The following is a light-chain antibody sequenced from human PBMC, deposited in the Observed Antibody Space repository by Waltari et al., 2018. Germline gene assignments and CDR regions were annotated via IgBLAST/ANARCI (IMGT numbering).Light chain of an antibody. CDR1: QSVRSSY. CDR2: GPS. J-gene: IGKJ2*01. V-gene: IGKV3-20*01. CDR3: QQYGSSPAYT. Sequence: IVLTQSPATLSLSPGDRATLSCRASQSVRSSYLAWYQQKPGQAPRLLIYGPSSRATGIPDRFSGSGSGTDFTLTISRLEPEDFAVYYCQQYGSSPAYTFGQGTRLEIK.